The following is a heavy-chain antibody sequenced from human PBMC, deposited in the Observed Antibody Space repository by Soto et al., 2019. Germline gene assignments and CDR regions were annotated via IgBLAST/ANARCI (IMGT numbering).Heavy chain of an antibody. CDR3: ARDQGVVVTADTWFDP. V-gene: IGHV4-4*07. CDR2: IFSSGST. Sequence: SETLSLTCTVSGVSITDYSWVWIRQPAGKGLEWLGRIFSSGSTNYNPSIKGRITMSLDTSKNQFSLKLNSATATDTAVHFCARDQGVVVTADTWFDPWGQGILVTVSS. CDR1: GVSITDYS. J-gene: IGHJ5*02. D-gene: IGHD2-21*02.